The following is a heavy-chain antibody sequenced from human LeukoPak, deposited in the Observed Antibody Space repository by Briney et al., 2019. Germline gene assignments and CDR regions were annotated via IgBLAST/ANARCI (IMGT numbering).Heavy chain of an antibody. J-gene: IGHJ4*02. D-gene: IGHD3-9*01. Sequence: GGSLRLSCAASGFTFDDYGMSWVRQAPGKGLEWVSGINWNGGSTGYADSVKGRFTISRDNAKNSLYLQMNSLRAEYTALYYCARDYDTPTGIDDILTGTSDYWGQGTPVTVSS. V-gene: IGHV3-20*04. CDR1: GFTFDDYG. CDR2: INWNGGST. CDR3: ARDYDTPTGIDDILTGTSDY.